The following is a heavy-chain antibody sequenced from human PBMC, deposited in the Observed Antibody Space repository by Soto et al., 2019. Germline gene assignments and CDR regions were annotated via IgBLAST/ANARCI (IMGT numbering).Heavy chain of an antibody. Sequence: QAQLQQWGAGLLKPSETLSLTCDFYGGSLGDYWWSWIRQPPGKGLEWIGEINHSGISRYNPSLKSRVTISIDTSKSHFSLKLNSVTAADTALYYCARGSDLSVTYFYMAVWGKGTSVTVSS. D-gene: IGHD4-17*01. CDR2: INHSGIS. V-gene: IGHV4-34*01. J-gene: IGHJ6*03. CDR1: GGSLGDYW. CDR3: ARGSDLSVTYFYMAV.